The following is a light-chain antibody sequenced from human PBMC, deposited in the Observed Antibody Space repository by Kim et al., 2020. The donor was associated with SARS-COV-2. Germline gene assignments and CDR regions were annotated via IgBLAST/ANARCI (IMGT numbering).Light chain of an antibody. CDR3: QQYGVTPWT. Sequence: SPGERATLSCRASQSVTCHYLAWFQQKPGQAPRLLIYAASSRATGIPDRFGGSGSVTDFTLTISRLEPEDFAVYYCQQYGVTPWTFGQGTKVDIK. V-gene: IGKV3-20*01. CDR2: AAS. J-gene: IGKJ1*01. CDR1: QSVTCHY.